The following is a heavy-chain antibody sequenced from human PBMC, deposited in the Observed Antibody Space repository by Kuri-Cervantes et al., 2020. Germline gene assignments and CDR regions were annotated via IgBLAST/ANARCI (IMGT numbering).Heavy chain of an antibody. CDR2: IYYSGST. Sequence: SETLSLTCTVSGDSIRSYFWSWIRQPPGKGLEWIGYIYYSGSTNYNPSLKSRVTISVHTSKRQFSLKLRSVTAADTAVYYCARVGAAAVGWYFDLWGRGTLVTVSS. CDR1: GDSIRSYF. J-gene: IGHJ2*01. D-gene: IGHD3-16*01. CDR3: ARVGAAAVGWYFDL. V-gene: IGHV4-59*01.